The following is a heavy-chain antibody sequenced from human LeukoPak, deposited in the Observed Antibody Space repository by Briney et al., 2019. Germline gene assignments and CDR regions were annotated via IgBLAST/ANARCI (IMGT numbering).Heavy chain of an antibody. CDR3: ARDPRLYSSSSSYYFDY. J-gene: IGHJ4*02. Sequence: GGSLRLSCTASGFTFGDYSMSWVRQAPGKGLEWVAVIWYDGSNKYYADSVKGRFTISRDNPKNTLYLQMNSLRAEDTAVYYCARDPRLYSSSSSYYFDYWGQGTLVTVSS. D-gene: IGHD6-6*01. CDR2: IWYDGSNK. CDR1: GFTFGDYS. V-gene: IGHV3-33*01.